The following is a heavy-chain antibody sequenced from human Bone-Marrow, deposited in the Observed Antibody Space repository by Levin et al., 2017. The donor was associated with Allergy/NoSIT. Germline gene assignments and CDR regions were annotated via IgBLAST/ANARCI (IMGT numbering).Heavy chain of an antibody. Sequence: KLGESLKISCKASGYGFTDYWIYWVRQMPGKGLEWMARIDPSDSFTNYNPSFQGHVTISSDKSVSTAYLQWSSLKASDTAMYYCARSTDSASWAADYWGQGTLVTVSS. CDR3: ARSTDSASWAADY. J-gene: IGHJ4*02. CDR1: GYGFTDYW. V-gene: IGHV5-10-1*01. D-gene: IGHD6-13*01. CDR2: IDPSDSFT.